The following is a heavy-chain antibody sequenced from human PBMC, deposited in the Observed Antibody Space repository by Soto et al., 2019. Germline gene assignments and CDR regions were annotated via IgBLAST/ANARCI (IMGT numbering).Heavy chain of an antibody. CDR3: ARRTKYYYGSGSYSAIPLDY. D-gene: IGHD3-10*01. CDR1: GGSFSGYY. J-gene: IGHJ4*02. Sequence: SETLSLTCAVYGGSFSGYYWSWIRQPPGKGLEWIGEINHSGSTNYNPSLKSRVTISVDTSKNQFSLKLSSVTAADTAVYYCARRTKYYYGSGSYSAIPLDYWGQGTLVTVSS. CDR2: INHSGST. V-gene: IGHV4-34*01.